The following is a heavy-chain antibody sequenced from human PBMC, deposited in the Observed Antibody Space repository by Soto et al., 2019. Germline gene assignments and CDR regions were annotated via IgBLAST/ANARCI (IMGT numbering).Heavy chain of an antibody. CDR2: IWYDGSNK. CDR3: ARGGVYDYIWGSYRPDAFDI. CDR1: GFTFSSYG. J-gene: IGHJ3*02. Sequence: GVSLRLSCAASGFTFSSYGMHWVRQAPGKGLEWVAVIWYDGSNKYYADSVKGRFTISRDNSKNTLYLQMNSLRAEDTAVYYCARGGVYDYIWGSYRPDAFDIWGQGTMVNVSS. V-gene: IGHV3-33*01. D-gene: IGHD3-16*02.